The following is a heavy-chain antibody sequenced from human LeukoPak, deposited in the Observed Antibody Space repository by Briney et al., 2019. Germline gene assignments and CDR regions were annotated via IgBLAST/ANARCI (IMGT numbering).Heavy chain of an antibody. CDR2: ISGSGGST. V-gene: IGHV3-23*01. CDR1: GFTFSNYA. Sequence: GGSLRLSCAASGFTFSNYAMSWVRQAPGKGLEWVSTISGSGGSTYYADSVKGRFTIPRDNSKSTLYLQVNSLRAEDTAVYYCAKGYTSGSIYYFDYWGQGTLVTVSS. J-gene: IGHJ4*02. CDR3: AKGYTSGSIYYFDY. D-gene: IGHD6-19*01.